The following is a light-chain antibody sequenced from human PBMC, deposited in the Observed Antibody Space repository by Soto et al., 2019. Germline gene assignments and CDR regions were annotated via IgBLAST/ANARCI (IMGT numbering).Light chain of an antibody. CDR2: GAS. V-gene: IGKV3-20*01. Sequence: EIVLTQSPGTLSLSPGERATLSCRASQSVSGSYLAWYQQKPGQAPRLLIYGASSRATGIPDRFSGSGSRTDFTLTISRLEPEDFAVYYCQQYGTSVLTFGGGTKVEIK. J-gene: IGKJ4*01. CDR1: QSVSGSY. CDR3: QQYGTSVLT.